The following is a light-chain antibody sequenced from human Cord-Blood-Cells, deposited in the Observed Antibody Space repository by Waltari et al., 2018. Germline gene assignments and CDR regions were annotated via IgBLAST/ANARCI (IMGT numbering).Light chain of an antibody. CDR3: QQNYSTPYS. J-gene: IGKJ2*03. V-gene: IGKV1-39*01. CDR1: PSISIY. CDR2: AAS. Sequence: IQTTQPRSSLSASVGCRVTLTCRASPSISIYLNWYQQKPGKAPKLLIYAASSLQCGVPARFSGSGSGTDFTLTISSLQAEDVATYYCQQNYSTPYSFGQGTKLEIK.